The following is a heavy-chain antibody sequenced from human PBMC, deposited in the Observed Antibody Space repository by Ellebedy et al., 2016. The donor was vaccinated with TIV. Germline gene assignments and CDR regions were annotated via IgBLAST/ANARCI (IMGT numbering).Heavy chain of an antibody. CDR1: GGSISSYY. CDR3: AVGGGSYDY. D-gene: IGHD1-26*01. Sequence: SETLSLTXTVSGGSISSYYWSWIRQPPGKGLEWIGYIYYSGSTNYNPSLKSRVTISVDKSKNQFSLKLSSVTAADTAVYYCAVGGGSYDYWGQGTLVTVSS. V-gene: IGHV4-59*12. CDR2: IYYSGST. J-gene: IGHJ4*02.